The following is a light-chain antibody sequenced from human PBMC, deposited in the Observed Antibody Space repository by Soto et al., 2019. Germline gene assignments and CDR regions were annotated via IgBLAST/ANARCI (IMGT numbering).Light chain of an antibody. J-gene: IGLJ3*02. Sequence: SYELTQPPSVSVAPGQTARINCGGSKLGSESVHWYRQKPGQAPVLVVYDDSDRPSGIPERFSGSNSGHTATLTINRVEAGDEADYYCQVWDSSDNHVVFGGGTKVTVL. V-gene: IGLV3-21*02. CDR1: KLGSES. CDR3: QVWDSSDNHVV. CDR2: DDS.